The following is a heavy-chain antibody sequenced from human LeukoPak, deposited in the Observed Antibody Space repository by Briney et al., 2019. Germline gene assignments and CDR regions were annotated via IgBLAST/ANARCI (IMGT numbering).Heavy chain of an antibody. Sequence: ASVKVSCKASGGTFSSYAISWVRQAPGQGLEWMGGIIPIFGTANYAQKFQGRVTITTDESTSTAYMELSSLRSEDTAVYYCARDGLGFRYYDSSGYYYWGQGTLVTVSS. J-gene: IGHJ4*02. V-gene: IGHV1-69*05. CDR3: ARDGLGFRYYDSSGYYY. CDR2: IIPIFGTA. CDR1: GGTFSSYA. D-gene: IGHD3-22*01.